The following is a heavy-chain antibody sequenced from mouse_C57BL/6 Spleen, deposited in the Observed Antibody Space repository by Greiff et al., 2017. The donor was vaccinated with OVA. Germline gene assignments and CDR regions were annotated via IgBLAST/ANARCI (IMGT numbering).Heavy chain of an antibody. D-gene: IGHD1-1*01. J-gene: IGHJ4*01. CDR2: IYPRDGST. Sequence: QVQLQQSGPELVKPGASVKLSCKASGYTFTSYDINWVKQRPGQGLEWIGWIYPRDGSTKYNEKFKGKATLTVDTSSSTAYMELHSLTSEDSAVYFCARAPYYGSSLYAMDYWGQGTSVTVSS. CDR3: ARAPYYGSSLYAMDY. CDR1: GYTFTSYD. V-gene: IGHV1-85*01.